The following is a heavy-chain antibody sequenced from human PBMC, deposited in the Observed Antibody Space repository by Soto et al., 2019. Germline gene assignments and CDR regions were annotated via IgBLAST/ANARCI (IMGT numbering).Heavy chain of an antibody. CDR1: GFTFSDYW. V-gene: IGHV3-7*01. Sequence: GGSLRLSCVASGFTFSDYWMTWVRQAPGKGLEWVVNIKEDGSAKYYVDSVKGRFTISRDNAKNSLYLQMSSLRAEDTAVYYCVRDVGYYNFDSWGQGTLVTVS. D-gene: IGHD3-10*01. CDR3: VRDVGYYNFDS. J-gene: IGHJ5*01. CDR2: IKEDGSAK.